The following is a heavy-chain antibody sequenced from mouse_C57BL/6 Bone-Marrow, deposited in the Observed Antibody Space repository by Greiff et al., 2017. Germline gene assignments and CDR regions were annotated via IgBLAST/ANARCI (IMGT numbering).Heavy chain of an antibody. CDR2: IHPSDSDT. CDR1: GYTFTSYW. V-gene: IGHV1-74*01. CDR3: VIVITTVVATWDWYFDV. J-gene: IGHJ1*03. Sequence: VQLQQPGAELVKPGASVKVSCKASGYTFTSYWMHWVKQRPGQGLEWIGRIHPSDSDTNYNQKFKGKATLTVDKSSSTAYMQLSSLTSEDSAVYYCVIVITTVVATWDWYFDVWGTGTTVTVSS. D-gene: IGHD1-1*01.